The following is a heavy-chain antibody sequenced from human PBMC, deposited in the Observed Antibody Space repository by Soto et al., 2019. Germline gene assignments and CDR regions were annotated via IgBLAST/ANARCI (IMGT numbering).Heavy chain of an antibody. CDR2: INRNGSST. V-gene: IGHV1-46*01. Sequence: QVQLVQSGAEVKKPGASVKVSCKASGYTFSSYYIHWMRQAPGQGLEWIGIINRNGSSTNYAQNFKGRLTVSRDTSTATVYMDLSALTSDDTAMYYCARGLGLGDCWGQGTLVTVSS. J-gene: IGHJ4*02. D-gene: IGHD3-9*01. CDR1: GYTFSSYY. CDR3: ARGLGLGDC.